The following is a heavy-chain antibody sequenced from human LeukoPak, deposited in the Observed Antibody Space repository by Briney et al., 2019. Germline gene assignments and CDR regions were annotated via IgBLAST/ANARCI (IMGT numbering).Heavy chain of an antibody. D-gene: IGHD3/OR15-3a*01. CDR1: GFTVSSNY. J-gene: IGHJ6*03. CDR2: IYSGGST. V-gene: IGHV3-53*01. CDR3: AKRDASRGLGYYYMDV. Sequence: GGSLRLSCAASGFTVSSNYMSWVRQAPGKGLEWVSVIYSGGSTYYADSVKGRFTISRDNSKNTLYLQMNSLKADDTAVYYCAKRDASRGLGYYYMDVWGKGTTVTVFS.